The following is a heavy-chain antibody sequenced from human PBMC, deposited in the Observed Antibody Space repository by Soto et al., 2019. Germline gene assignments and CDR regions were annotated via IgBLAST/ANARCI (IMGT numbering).Heavy chain of an antibody. D-gene: IGHD3-22*01. CDR1: GFTFSSYG. V-gene: IGHV3-33*01. J-gene: IGHJ4*02. Sequence: GGSLRLSCAASGFTFSSYGMHWVRQAPGKGLEWVAVIWYDGGNKYYADSVKGRFTISRDNSKNTLYLQMNSLRAEDTAVYYCAREARDTMIVPRGVFDYWGQGTLVTVSS. CDR3: AREARDTMIVPRGVFDY. CDR2: IWYDGGNK.